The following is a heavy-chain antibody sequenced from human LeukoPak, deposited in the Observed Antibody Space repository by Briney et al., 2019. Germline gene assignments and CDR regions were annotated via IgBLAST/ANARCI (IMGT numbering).Heavy chain of an antibody. J-gene: IGHJ4*02. CDR1: GFTFSSYS. Sequence: GGSLRLSCAASGFTFSSYSMNWVRQAPGKGLEWVSYISSSSSTIYYADSVKGRFTISRDNAKNSLYLQMNSLRAEDTAVYYCAKDRTGKYYYDSSGSDYFDYWGQGTLVTVSS. CDR3: AKDRTGKYYYDSSGSDYFDY. V-gene: IGHV3-48*01. CDR2: ISSSSSTI. D-gene: IGHD3-22*01.